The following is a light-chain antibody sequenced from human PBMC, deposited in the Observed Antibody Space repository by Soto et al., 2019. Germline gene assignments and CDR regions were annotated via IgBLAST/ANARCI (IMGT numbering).Light chain of an antibody. V-gene: IGKV1-12*01. CDR1: QGINSW. CDR2: AAS. CDR3: QQANSFPLT. J-gene: IGKJ4*01. Sequence: DIPMTQSRSSVSASVGDRVTSACRASQGINSWLAWYQQKPGKAPKLLIYAASSLQSGVPSRFSGSGSGTDFTLTIRSLQPEDFATYYCQQANSFPLTFGGGTKVEIK.